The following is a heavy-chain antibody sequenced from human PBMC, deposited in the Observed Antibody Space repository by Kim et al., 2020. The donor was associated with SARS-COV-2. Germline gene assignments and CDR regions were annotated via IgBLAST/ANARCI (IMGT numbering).Heavy chain of an antibody. CDR3: ARVYCSGGSCYGWFDP. D-gene: IGHD2-15*01. Sequence: ASVKVSCKASGYTFTSYYMHWVRQAPGQGLEWMGIINPSGGSTSYAQKFQGRVTMTRDTSTSTVYMELSSLRSEDTAVYYCARVYCSGGSCYGWFDPWGQGTLVTVSS. CDR2: INPSGGST. J-gene: IGHJ5*02. V-gene: IGHV1-46*01. CDR1: GYTFTSYY.